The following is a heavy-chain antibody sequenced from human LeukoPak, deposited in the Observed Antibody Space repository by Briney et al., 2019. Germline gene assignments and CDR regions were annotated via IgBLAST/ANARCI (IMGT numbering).Heavy chain of an antibody. Sequence: SETLSFTCTVSGGSISSSSYYWGWIRQPPGKGLEWIGSIYYSGSTYYNPSLKSRVTISVDTSKNQFSLKLSSVTAADTAVYYCGRIHRDSGSPTWFWGQGTLVTVSS. J-gene: IGHJ4*02. D-gene: IGHD3-10*01. CDR3: GRIHRDSGSPTWF. CDR1: GGSISSSSYY. V-gene: IGHV4-39*07. CDR2: IYYSGST.